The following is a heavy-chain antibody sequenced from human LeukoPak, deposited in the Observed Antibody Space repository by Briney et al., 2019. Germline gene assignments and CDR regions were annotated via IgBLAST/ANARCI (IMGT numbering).Heavy chain of an antibody. CDR1: GGSISSYY. D-gene: IGHD1-26*01. V-gene: IGHV4-59*08. CDR3: ARREPIVGAFDY. J-gene: IGHJ4*02. CDR2: IYYSGST. Sequence: PSETLSLTCTVSGGSISSYYWSWIRQPPGKGLEWIGYIYYSGSTNYNPSLKSRVTISVDTSKNQFSLKLSSVTAADTAVYYCARREPIVGAFDYWGQGTLVTVSS.